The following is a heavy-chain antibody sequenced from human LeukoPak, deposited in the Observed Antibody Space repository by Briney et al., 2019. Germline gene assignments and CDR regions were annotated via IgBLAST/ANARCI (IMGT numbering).Heavy chain of an antibody. CDR3: ARGSGPSDY. D-gene: IGHD3-10*01. V-gene: IGHV4-34*01. J-gene: IGHJ4*02. Sequence: KTSETLSLTCAVYGRSFSGYYWSWIRQPPGKGLEWIGEINHSGSTNYNPSLKSRVTISVDTSKNQFSLKLSSVTAADTAVYYCARGSGPSDYWGQGALVTVSS. CDR1: GRSFSGYY. CDR2: INHSGST.